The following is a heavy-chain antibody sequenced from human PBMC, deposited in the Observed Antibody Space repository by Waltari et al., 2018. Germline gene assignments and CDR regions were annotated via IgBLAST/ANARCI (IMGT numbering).Heavy chain of an antibody. Sequence: QVQLQQWGAGLLKPSETLSLTCAVYGGSFSGYYWSWIRQPPGKGLEWIGEINHSGSTNYNPSLKSRVTISVDTSKNQFSLKLSSVTAADTAVYYCARGRERLHWGQGTLVTVSS. D-gene: IGHD6-25*01. V-gene: IGHV4-34*01. CDR3: ARGRERLH. J-gene: IGHJ4*02. CDR1: GGSFSGYY. CDR2: INHSGST.